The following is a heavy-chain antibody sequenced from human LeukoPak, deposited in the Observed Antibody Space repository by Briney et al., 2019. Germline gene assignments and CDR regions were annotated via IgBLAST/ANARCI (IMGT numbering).Heavy chain of an antibody. J-gene: IGHJ4*02. Sequence: GSSVKVSCKASGGTFSSYAISWVRQAPGQGLEWMGRIIPILGIANYAQKFQGRVTITADKSTSTAYMELSSLRSEDTAVYYCAREDYYDSSGYSPGYYFDYWGQGTLVTVSS. V-gene: IGHV1-69*04. D-gene: IGHD3-22*01. CDR1: GGTFSSYA. CDR2: IIPILGIA. CDR3: AREDYYDSSGYSPGYYFDY.